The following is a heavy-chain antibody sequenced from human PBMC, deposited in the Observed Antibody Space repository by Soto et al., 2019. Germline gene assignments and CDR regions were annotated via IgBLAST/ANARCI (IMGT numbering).Heavy chain of an antibody. CDR2: IIPIFGTA. CDR3: ARGINTDYCSGGSCYNPGYYYGMDV. V-gene: IGHV1-69*13. J-gene: IGHJ6*02. Sequence: SVKVSCKASGGAFSSYAISCVRQAPGQGLEWMGGIIPIFGTANYAQKFQGRVTITADESTSTAYMELSSLRSEDTAVYYCARGINTDYCSGGSCYNPGYYYGMDVWGQGTTVTSP. D-gene: IGHD2-15*01. CDR1: GGAFSSYA.